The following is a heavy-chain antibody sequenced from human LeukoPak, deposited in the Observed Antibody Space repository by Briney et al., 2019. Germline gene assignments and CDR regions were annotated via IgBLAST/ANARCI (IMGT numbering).Heavy chain of an antibody. CDR2: INHSGST. D-gene: IGHD2-2*01. CDR3: ARASCSSTSCRPMDV. V-gene: IGHV4-34*01. CDR1: GGSFSGYY. Sequence: SETLSLTCAVYGGSFSGYYWSWIRQPPGKGLEWIGEINHSGSTNYNPSLKRRVTISVYTSKNQFSLKPSSVTAADTAVYYCARASCSSTSCRPMDVWGKGTTVTVSS. J-gene: IGHJ6*03.